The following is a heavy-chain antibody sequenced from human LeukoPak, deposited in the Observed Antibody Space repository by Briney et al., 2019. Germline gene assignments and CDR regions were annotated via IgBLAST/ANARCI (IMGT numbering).Heavy chain of an antibody. D-gene: IGHD2-21*01. V-gene: IGHV1-69*13. CDR3: ARDRGSSSAEADYCGGDCQAGYYYYYMDV. Sequence: ASVKVSCKASGGTFSSYAISWVRQAPGQGLDWMGGIIPIFGKANFVQKFQGRVTITADESTSTAYMELSSLRSEDTAVYYCARDRGSSSAEADYCGGDCQAGYYYYYMDVWGKGTTVTVSS. J-gene: IGHJ6*03. CDR1: GGTFSSYA. CDR2: IIPIFGKA.